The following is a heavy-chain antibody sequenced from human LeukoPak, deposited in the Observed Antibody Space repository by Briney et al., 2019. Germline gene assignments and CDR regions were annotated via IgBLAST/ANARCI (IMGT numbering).Heavy chain of an antibody. Sequence: PSETLSLTCSVSGGSMSSYYWSWIRQPPGKGLEWIGYIYYSGSTNYNPSLKSRVTISVDTSKNQFSLKLSSVTAADTAVYYCARHRPYCSGGSCSSGSGYFDYWGQGTQVTVSS. J-gene: IGHJ4*02. CDR3: ARHRPYCSGGSCSSGSGYFDY. V-gene: IGHV4-59*08. CDR1: GGSMSSYY. CDR2: IYYSGST. D-gene: IGHD2-15*01.